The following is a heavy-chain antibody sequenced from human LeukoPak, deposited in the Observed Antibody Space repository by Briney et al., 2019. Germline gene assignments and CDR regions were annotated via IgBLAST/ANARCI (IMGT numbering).Heavy chain of an antibody. D-gene: IGHD1-26*01. V-gene: IGHV1-18*04. Sequence: ASVKVSCKASGYTFTGYYMHWVRQAPGQGLEWMGWISGYNGKTNYAQKLQGRITMTTDTPTSTVYMELRSLRSDDTAVYYCAREDSGSSRVFDVWGQGTMVTVSS. CDR1: GYTFTGYY. CDR2: ISGYNGKT. J-gene: IGHJ3*01. CDR3: AREDSGSSRVFDV.